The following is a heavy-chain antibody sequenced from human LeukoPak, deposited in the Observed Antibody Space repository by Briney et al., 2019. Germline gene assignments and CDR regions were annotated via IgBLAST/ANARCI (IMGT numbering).Heavy chain of an antibody. Sequence: ASVKVSCKASGYTFTGYYMHWVRQAPGKGLEWMGGFDPEDGETIYAQKFQGRVTMTEDTSTDTAYMELSSLRSEDTAVYYCATSGVLTGYYEGYAFDIWGQGTMVTVSS. J-gene: IGHJ3*02. CDR1: GYTFTGYY. CDR2: FDPEDGET. CDR3: ATSGVLTGYYEGYAFDI. V-gene: IGHV1-24*01. D-gene: IGHD3-9*01.